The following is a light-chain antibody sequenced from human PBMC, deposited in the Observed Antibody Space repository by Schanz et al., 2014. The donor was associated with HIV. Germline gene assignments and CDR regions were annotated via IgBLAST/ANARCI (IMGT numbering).Light chain of an antibody. CDR1: QTVNNNY. CDR3: QQRSDWPLT. Sequence: EIVLTQSPGTLSLSPGERVTLSCRASQTVNNNYLAWYQQKPGQAPRLLIYDASNRATRIPARFSGSGSGTDFTLTISSLEPEDFAVYYCQQRSDWPLTFGGGTKVEIK. CDR2: DAS. V-gene: IGKV3-11*01. J-gene: IGKJ4*01.